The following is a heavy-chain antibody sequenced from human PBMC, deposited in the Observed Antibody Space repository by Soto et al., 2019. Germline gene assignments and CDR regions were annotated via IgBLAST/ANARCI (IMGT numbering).Heavy chain of an antibody. J-gene: IGHJ4*02. V-gene: IGHV1-2*02. D-gene: IGHD4-17*01. Sequence: QVQLVQSGAEVKRPGASVKVSCKASGYTLTDNYMHWVREAPGQGLEWMGWINPNGGTNYAQKFQGRVTMTSDTSISTAYMELSTLRSDDTAVYYCATSLTTLTSLLDYWGQGTLVTVSS. CDR2: INPNGGT. CDR1: GYTLTDNY. CDR3: ATSLTTLTSLLDY.